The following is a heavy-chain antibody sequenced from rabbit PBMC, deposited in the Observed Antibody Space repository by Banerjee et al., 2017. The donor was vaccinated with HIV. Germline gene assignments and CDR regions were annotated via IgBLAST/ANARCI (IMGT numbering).Heavy chain of an antibody. CDR2: IYAGDGGT. J-gene: IGHJ6*01. CDR1: GFSFSGSYH. D-gene: IGHD6-1*01. V-gene: IGHV1S40*01. CDR3: ARAANAVYGL. Sequence: QSLEESGGDLVKPGASLTLTCTASGFSFSGSYHMCWVRQAPGKGLEWIGCIYAGDGGTQYASWARGRFTISKTSSTTVTLQMTSLTAADTATYFCARAANAVYGLWGPGTLVTVS.